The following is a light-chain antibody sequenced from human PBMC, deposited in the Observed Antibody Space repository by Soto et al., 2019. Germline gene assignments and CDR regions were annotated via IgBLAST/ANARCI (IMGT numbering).Light chain of an antibody. J-gene: IGLJ3*02. V-gene: IGLV2-8*01. Sequence: QSVLTQPPSASGSPGQSVTISCTGTSSDVGAYNYVSWYQQYPGKAPKLMIYEVTKRPSVVHDRFSGSKSGNTASLTVSGLQAEDEADYYCTSYVGNDIWVFGGGTQRTVL. CDR3: TSYVGNDIWV. CDR1: SSDVGAYNY. CDR2: EVT.